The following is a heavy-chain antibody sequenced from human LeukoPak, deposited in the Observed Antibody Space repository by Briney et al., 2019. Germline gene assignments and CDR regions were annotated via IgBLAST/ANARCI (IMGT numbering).Heavy chain of an antibody. V-gene: IGHV4-59*01. J-gene: IGHJ4*02. CDR1: GGSISSYY. Sequence: SETLSLTCTVSGGSISSYYWSWIRQPPGKGLEWIGYIYCSGSTNYNPSLKSRVTISVDTSKNQFSLKLSSVTAADTAVYYCARKGWAARTFDYWGQGTLVTVSS. CDR2: IYCSGST. CDR3: ARKGWAARTFDY. D-gene: IGHD6-6*01.